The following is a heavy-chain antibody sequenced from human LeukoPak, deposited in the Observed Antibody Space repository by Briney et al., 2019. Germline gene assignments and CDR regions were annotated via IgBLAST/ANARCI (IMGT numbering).Heavy chain of an antibody. CDR2: INAGNGNT. J-gene: IGHJ3*02. CDR1: GYTFTSYA. D-gene: IGHD3-16*02. V-gene: IGHV1-3*03. CDR3: ARAVITFGGVIATDAFDI. Sequence: GASVKVSCKASGYTFTSYAMHWVRQAPGQRLEWMGWINAGNGNTKYSQEFQGRVTITRDTSASTAYVELSSLRSEDMAVYYCARAVITFGGVIATDAFDIWGQGTMVTVSS.